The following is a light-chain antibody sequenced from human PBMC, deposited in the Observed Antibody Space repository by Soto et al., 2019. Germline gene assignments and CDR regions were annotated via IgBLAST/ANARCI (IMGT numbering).Light chain of an antibody. V-gene: IGLV2-14*01. CDR3: CSYPTSNTRQIA. CDR2: DVS. J-gene: IGLJ1*01. CDR1: SSGVGGYNY. Sequence: QSALTQPACVSGSPGQSITISCTVTSSGVGGYNYVSWYQQHPGKAPKFMIYDVSNRPSGVSNRFSGSKSGNTASLTISGLQAEDEADYYCCSYPTSNTRQIAFGTGTKLTVL.